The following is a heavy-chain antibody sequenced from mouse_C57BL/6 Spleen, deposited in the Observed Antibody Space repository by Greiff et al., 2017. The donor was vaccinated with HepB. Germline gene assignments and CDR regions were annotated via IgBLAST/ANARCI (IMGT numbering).Heavy chain of an antibody. CDR3: ARDIYYDYDYYAMDY. D-gene: IGHD2-4*01. CDR1: GYTFTSYG. V-gene: IGHV1-81*01. J-gene: IGHJ4*01. CDR2: IYPRSGNT. Sequence: VQLQESGAELARPGASVKLSCKASGYTFTSYGISWVKQRTGQGLEWIGEIYPRSGNTYYNEKFKGKATLTADKSSSTAYMELRSLTSEDSAVYFCARDIYYDYDYYAMDYWGQGTSVTVSS.